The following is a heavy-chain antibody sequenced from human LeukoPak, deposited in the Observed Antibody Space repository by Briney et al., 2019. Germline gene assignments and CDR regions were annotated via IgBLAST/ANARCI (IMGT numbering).Heavy chain of an antibody. CDR1: GFTFNSYA. V-gene: IGHV3-23*01. D-gene: IGHD4-17*01. J-gene: IGHJ4*02. CDR2: ISGSGGST. CDR3: AKDLIGGDYEGY. Sequence: GSLRLSCSASGFTFNSYAMSWVRQAPGKGLEWVSAISGSGGSTYYADSVKGRFTISRDNSKNTLYLQMNSLRAEDTAVYYCAKDLIGGDYEGYWGQGTLVTVSS.